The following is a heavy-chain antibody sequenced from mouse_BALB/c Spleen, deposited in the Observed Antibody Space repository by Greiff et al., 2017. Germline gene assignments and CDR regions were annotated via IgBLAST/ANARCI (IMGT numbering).Heavy chain of an antibody. CDR1: GYAFSSYW. J-gene: IGHJ4*01. CDR3: ASIYYGYAMDY. D-gene: IGHD2-1*01. CDR2: IYPGDGDT. Sequence: QVQLQQSGAELVRPGSSVKISCKASGYAFSSYWMNWVKQRPGQGLEWIGQIYPGDGDTNYNGKFKGKATLTADKSSSTAYMQLSSLTSEDSAVYFCASIYYGYAMDYWGQGTSVTVSS. V-gene: IGHV1-80*01.